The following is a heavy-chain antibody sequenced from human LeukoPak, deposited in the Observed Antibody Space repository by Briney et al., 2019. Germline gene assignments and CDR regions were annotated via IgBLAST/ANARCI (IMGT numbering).Heavy chain of an antibody. CDR1: GFTVSSNY. CDR3: ARASQPNWFDP. Sequence: GGSLRLSCAASGFTVSSNYMSWVRQAPGKGLEWVSVIYSGGSTYYADSVKGRFTISRDNSKNTLYPQMNSLRAEDTAVYYCARASQPNWFDPWGQGTLVTVSS. V-gene: IGHV3-66*01. J-gene: IGHJ5*02. D-gene: IGHD1-14*01. CDR2: IYSGGST.